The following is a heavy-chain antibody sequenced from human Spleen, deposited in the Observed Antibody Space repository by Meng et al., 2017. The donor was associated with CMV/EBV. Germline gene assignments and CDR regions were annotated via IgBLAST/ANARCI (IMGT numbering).Heavy chain of an antibody. J-gene: IGHJ3*02. Sequence: GESLKISCAASGFTFNTYAMHWVRQAPGKGLEWVAVISYDGSNKYTADSVQGRLTISRDNSKNTLFLQMNGLRAEDTAVYYCAKDFNIAAAGHHDAFDIWGQGTMVTVSS. CDR1: GFTFNTYA. D-gene: IGHD6-13*01. CDR3: AKDFNIAAAGHHDAFDI. CDR2: ISYDGSNK. V-gene: IGHV3-30*14.